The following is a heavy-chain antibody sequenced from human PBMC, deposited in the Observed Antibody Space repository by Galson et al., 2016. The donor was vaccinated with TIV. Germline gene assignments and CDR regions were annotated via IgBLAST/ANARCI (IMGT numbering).Heavy chain of an antibody. J-gene: IGHJ4*02. CDR1: GGSFSSYS. CDR3: ARGPAENY. Sequence: SVKVSCKASGGSFSSYSFNWVRQAPGQGLEWMGRFIPMLRLTNYAQEFQGRVTITADESTSTVYMELNSLRSDDTAVYYCARGPAENYWGQGTLVTVSS. CDR2: FIPMLRLT. V-gene: IGHV1-69*02.